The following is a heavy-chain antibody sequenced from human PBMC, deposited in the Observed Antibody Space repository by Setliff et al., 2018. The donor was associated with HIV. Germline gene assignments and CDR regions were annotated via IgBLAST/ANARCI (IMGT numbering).Heavy chain of an antibody. D-gene: IGHD6-19*01. CDR1: GGSFSGSF. CDR2: INHSGET. Sequence: PSETLSLTCAAYGGSFSGSFWSWIRQPPGKGLEWIGEINHSGETNYSPPLKSRVSMSVDTSKNQFSLKLSAVTSADTAVYYCVRRAGRHRLLRSGVAGTLDSWGQGTLVTVSS. V-gene: IGHV4-34*01. CDR3: VRRAGRHRLLRSGVAGTLDS. J-gene: IGHJ4*02.